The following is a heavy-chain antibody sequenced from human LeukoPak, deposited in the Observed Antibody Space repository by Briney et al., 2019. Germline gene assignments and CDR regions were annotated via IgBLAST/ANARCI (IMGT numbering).Heavy chain of an antibody. Sequence: PSESLSLTCAVYGGSFSGYYWSWIRQPLGKGLEWIGEINHSGSTNYNPSLKSRVTISVDTSKNQFSLKLSSVTAADTAVYYCARTTVAKLIDYWGQGTLVTVSS. CDR2: INHSGST. V-gene: IGHV4-34*01. D-gene: IGHD4-23*01. CDR3: ARTTVAKLIDY. J-gene: IGHJ4*02. CDR1: GGSFSGYY.